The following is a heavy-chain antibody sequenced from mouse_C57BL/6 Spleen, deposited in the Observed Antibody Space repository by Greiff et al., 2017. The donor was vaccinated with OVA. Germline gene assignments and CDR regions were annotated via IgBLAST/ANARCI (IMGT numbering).Heavy chain of an antibody. CDR1: GYTFTSYG. D-gene: IGHD1-1*01. CDR2: IYPRSGNT. J-gene: IGHJ1*03. CDR3: ARRVVATDWYFDV. Sequence: QVQLKQSGAELARPGASVKLSCKASGYTFTSYGISWVKQRTGQGLEWIGEIYPRSGNTYYNEKFKGKATLTADKSSSTAYMELRSLTSEDSAVYFCARRVVATDWYFDVWGTGTTVTVSS. V-gene: IGHV1-81*01.